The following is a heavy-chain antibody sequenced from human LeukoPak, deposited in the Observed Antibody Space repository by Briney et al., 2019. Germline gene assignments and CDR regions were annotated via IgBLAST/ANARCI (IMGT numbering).Heavy chain of an antibody. D-gene: IGHD3-10*01. J-gene: IGHJ6*02. Sequence: ASVKVSCKASGYTFTSYDINWVRQATGQGLEWMGWMNPNSGNTGYAQKFQGRVTMTRNTSISTAYMELSSLRSEDTAVYYCARDNMVRGAPHGMDVWGQGTTVTVSS. CDR3: ARDNMVRGAPHGMDV. CDR1: GYTFTSYD. CDR2: MNPNSGNT. V-gene: IGHV1-8*01.